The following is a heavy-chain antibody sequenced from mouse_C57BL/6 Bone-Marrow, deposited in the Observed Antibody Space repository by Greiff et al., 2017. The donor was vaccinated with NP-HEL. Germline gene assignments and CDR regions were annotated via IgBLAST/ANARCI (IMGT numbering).Heavy chain of an antibody. V-gene: IGHV1-69*01. D-gene: IGHD6-1*01. CDR3: ARDNRDY. CDR1: GYTFTSYW. Sequence: QVQLQQPGAELVMPGASVKLSCKASGYTFTSYWMHWVKQRPGQGLEWIGEIDPSDSYTNYNQKFKGKATLTVDKSSSTAYMQLSSLTSEDSAVYYCARDNRDYWDQGTTLTVSS. J-gene: IGHJ2*01. CDR2: IDPSDSYT.